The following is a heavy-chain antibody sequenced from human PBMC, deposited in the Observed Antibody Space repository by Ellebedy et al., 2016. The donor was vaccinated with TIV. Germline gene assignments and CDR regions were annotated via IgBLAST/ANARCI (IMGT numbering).Heavy chain of an antibody. CDR3: ARADYGDYEGGAIFDI. V-gene: IGHV1-2*02. D-gene: IGHD4-17*01. J-gene: IGHJ3*02. CDR1: GYTFTGYY. CDR2: INPNSGGT. Sequence: ASVKVSXXASGYTFTGYYMHWVRQAPGQGLEWMGWINPNSGGTNYAQKFQGRVTMTRDTSISTAYMELSRLRSDDTAVYYCARADYGDYEGGAIFDIWGQGTMVTVSS.